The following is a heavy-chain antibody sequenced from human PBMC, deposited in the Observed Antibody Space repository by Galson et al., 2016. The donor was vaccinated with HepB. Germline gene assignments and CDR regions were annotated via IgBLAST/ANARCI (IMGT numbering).Heavy chain of an antibody. D-gene: IGHD2/OR15-2a*01. Sequence: SVKVSCKASGYTFTTSGISWVRQAPGQGLEWMGWISTYSGNTKYAQKFRGGLTLTTDSSTTTAYMELRSLRFDDTALYYCAREVQYRFDSWGQGTLVTVSS. J-gene: IGHJ4*02. CDR3: AREVQYRFDS. CDR1: GYTFTTSG. CDR2: ISTYSGNT. V-gene: IGHV1-18*01.